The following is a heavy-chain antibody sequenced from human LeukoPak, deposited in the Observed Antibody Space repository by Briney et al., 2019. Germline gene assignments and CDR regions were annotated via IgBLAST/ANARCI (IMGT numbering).Heavy chain of an antibody. J-gene: IGHJ5*02. CDR3: ARVPYSGYDYNWFDP. CDR2: IIPIFGTA. D-gene: IGHD5-12*01. V-gene: IGHV1-69*06. Sequence: SVKVSCKASGGTFSSYAISWVRQAPGQGLEWMGGIIPIFGTANYAQKFQGRVTITADKSTSTAYMELSSLRSEDTAVYYCARVPYSGYDYNWFDPWGQGTLVTVSS. CDR1: GGTFSSYA.